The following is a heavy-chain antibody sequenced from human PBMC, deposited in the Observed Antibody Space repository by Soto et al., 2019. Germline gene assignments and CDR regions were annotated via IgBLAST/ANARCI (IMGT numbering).Heavy chain of an antibody. V-gene: IGHV4-39*01. CDR3: ARQPYDSTGYYYGA. CDR1: VGSFSSSTYY. D-gene: IGHD3-22*01. CDR2: MYSGGNT. J-gene: IGHJ5*02. Sequence: QLQLQESGPGLGKPSETLSLTCTVSVGSFSSSTYYWGWIRQPPGKGLEWIGSMYSGGNTYYNPSLKILVTVSVDTSKNHFSMKMTSVTAADTAMYYCARQPYDSTGYYYGAWGQGTLVTVSS.